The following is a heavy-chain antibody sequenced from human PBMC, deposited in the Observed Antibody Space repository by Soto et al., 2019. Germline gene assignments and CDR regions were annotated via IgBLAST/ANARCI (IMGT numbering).Heavy chain of an antibody. V-gene: IGHV4-34*01. CDR2: INHSGST. CDR3: ARAQRRYCSGGSCKPRSWFDP. J-gene: IGHJ5*02. Sequence: PSETLSLTCAVYGGSFSGYYWSWIRQPPGKGLEWIGEINHSGSTNYNPSLKSRVTISVDTSKNQFSLKLGSVTAADTAVYYCARAQRRYCSGGSCKPRSWFDPWGQGTLVTV. D-gene: IGHD2-15*01. CDR1: GGSFSGYY.